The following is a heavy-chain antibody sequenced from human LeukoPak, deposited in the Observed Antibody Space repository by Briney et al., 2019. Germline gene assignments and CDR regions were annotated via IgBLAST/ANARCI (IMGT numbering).Heavy chain of an antibody. J-gene: IGHJ3*01. CDR3: ARAFRPASDPHDFYDF. V-gene: IGHV3-30*02. CDR1: GFTFSSYG. Sequence: GGSLRLSCAASGFTFSSYGMHWVRQAPGKGLEWVAFIRYDGSNKYYADSVKGRFTISRDNSKNTMYLQMGSLRPEDMGVYYCARAFRPASDPHDFYDFWGRGTTVTVSS. D-gene: IGHD3/OR15-3a*01. CDR2: IRYDGSNK.